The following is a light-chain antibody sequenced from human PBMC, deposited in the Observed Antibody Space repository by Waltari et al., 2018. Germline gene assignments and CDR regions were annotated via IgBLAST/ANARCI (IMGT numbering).Light chain of an antibody. Sequence: QSALTQPASGSGSPGQSITIPCSGTNNLVSWYQQFPGKVPKLVIYATTERPSGVSNRFSGSKSGDTASLTISGLQPGDEADYYCCSYEPFNRVFGGGTKLTVL. CDR3: CSYEPFNRV. CDR2: ATT. CDR1: NNL. V-gene: IGLV2-23*01. J-gene: IGLJ3*02.